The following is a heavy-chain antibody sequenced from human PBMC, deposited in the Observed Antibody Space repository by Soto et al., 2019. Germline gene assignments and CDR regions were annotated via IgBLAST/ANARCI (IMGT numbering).Heavy chain of an antibody. CDR1: GGSFSGYY. CDR2: INHSGST. CDR3: ARELTGAAGTF. J-gene: IGHJ4*02. V-gene: IGHV4-34*01. D-gene: IGHD6-13*01. Sequence: SETLSLTCAVYGGSFSGYYWSWIRQPPGKGLEWIGEINHSGSTNYNPSLKSRVTISVDTSKNQFSLKLSSVTAADTAVYYCARELTGAAGTFWGQGTLVTVSS.